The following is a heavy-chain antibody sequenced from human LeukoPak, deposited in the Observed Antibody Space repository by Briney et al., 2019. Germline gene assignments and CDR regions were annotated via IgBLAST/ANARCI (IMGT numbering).Heavy chain of an antibody. CDR1: GFTFSASA. V-gene: IGHV3-73*01. J-gene: IGHJ4*02. D-gene: IGHD3-3*01. Sequence: QPGGSLRLSCAASGFTFSASAMHWVRQASGKGLEWVGRIKTKVDSYATAYAASVKGRFIISRDDSKNTAYLQMNSLRAEDTAVYYCAMTRITIFGVVTHYFDYWGQGTLVTVSS. CDR3: AMTRITIFGVVTHYFDY. CDR2: IKTKVDSYAT.